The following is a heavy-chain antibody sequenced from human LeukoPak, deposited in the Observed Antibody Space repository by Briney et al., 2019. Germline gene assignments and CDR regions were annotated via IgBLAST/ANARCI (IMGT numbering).Heavy chain of an antibody. Sequence: GGSLRLSCAASGFTFGDTWMNWVRQVPGQGLEWVANIKQDGSEKFYVASVKGRFTISRDNGKSSLYLQMNSLRAEDTALYYCATSYDMGWLVGYWGQGTLVTVSS. CDR1: GFTFGDTW. CDR2: IKQDGSEK. J-gene: IGHJ4*02. D-gene: IGHD3/OR15-3a*01. V-gene: IGHV3-7*03. CDR3: ATSYDMGWLVGY.